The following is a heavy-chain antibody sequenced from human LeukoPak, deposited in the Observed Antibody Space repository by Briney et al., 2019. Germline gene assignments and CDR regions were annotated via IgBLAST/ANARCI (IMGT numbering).Heavy chain of an antibody. CDR3: ARTPRAARHYYYYYMDV. Sequence: SQTLSLTCALSGDSVSSNSAAWNWIRQSPSRGLEWLGRTYYRSKWYNDYAVSVKSRITINPDTSKNQFSLQLNSVTPEDTAVYYCARTPRAARHYYYYYMDVWGKGTTVTVSS. CDR2: TYYRSKWYN. V-gene: IGHV6-1*01. D-gene: IGHD6-6*01. CDR1: GDSVSSNSAA. J-gene: IGHJ6*03.